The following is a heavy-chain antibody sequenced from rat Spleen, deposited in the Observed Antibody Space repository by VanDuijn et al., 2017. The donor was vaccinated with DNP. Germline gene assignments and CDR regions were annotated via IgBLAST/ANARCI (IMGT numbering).Heavy chain of an antibody. V-gene: IGHV2-41*01. CDR3: ARWSDY. J-gene: IGHJ2*01. Sequence: QVQLKESGPGLVQPSQTLSLTCTVAGFSLTTYNVHWVRQPPGKGLEWMGVIWNTGGTRYNSALESRLSISKDTSTSQVFVKVNSLQPEDTAMYFCARWSDYWGQGVMVTVSS. CDR2: IWNTGGT. CDR1: GFSLTTYN.